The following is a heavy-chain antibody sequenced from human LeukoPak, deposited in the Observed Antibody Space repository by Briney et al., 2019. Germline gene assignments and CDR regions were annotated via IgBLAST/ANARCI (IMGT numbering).Heavy chain of an antibody. D-gene: IGHD6-19*01. CDR1: GYTFSDYY. CDR2: ISAYNGNT. Sequence: ASVKVSCKASGYTFSDYYMHWVRQAPGQGLEWMGWISAYNGNTNYAQKLQGRVTMTTDTSTSTAYMELRSLRFDDTAVYYCARSTTWLVAYYYYYYMDVWGKGTTVTVSS. J-gene: IGHJ6*03. CDR3: ARSTTWLVAYYYYYYMDV. V-gene: IGHV1-18*04.